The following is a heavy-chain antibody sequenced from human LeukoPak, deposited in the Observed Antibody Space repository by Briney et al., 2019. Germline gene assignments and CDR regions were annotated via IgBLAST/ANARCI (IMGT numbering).Heavy chain of an antibody. CDR2: IYPGDSDT. D-gene: IGHD2-15*01. CDR3: ARLKGACSGGSCYWSPFDY. J-gene: IGHJ4*02. CDR1: GYSFTSYW. V-gene: IGHV5-51*01. Sequence: GESLKISCKGSGYSFTSYWIGWVRQMPWKGLEWMGIIYPGDSDTRYSPSFQGQVTISADKSISTAYLQWSSLKASDTAMYYCARLKGACSGGSCYWSPFDYWGQGTLVTVSS.